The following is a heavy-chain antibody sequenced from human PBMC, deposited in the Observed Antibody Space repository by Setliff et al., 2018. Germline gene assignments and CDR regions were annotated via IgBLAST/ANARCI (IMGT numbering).Heavy chain of an antibody. CDR1: GFTFSTHN. D-gene: IGHD3-10*01. V-gene: IGHV3-23*01. J-gene: IGHJ6*02. CDR3: ARLAGNYYGMDV. CDR2: ISGSGGST. Sequence: GGSLRLSCAASGFTFSTHNMSWVRQAPGKGLEWVSAISGSGGSTYYADSVKGRFTISRDNAKNTLYLQMNSLRAEDTAVYYCARLAGNYYGMDVWGQGTTVTV.